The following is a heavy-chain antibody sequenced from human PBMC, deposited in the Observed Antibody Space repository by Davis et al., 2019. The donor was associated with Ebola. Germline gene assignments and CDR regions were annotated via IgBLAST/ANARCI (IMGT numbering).Heavy chain of an antibody. CDR3: ARLGYCISTSCYGLDY. CDR1: GYSFTSYW. CDR2: IYPGDSDT. Sequence: PGGSLRPSCKGPGYSFTSYWIGWVRQMPGKGLEWMGIIYPGDSDTRYSPSFQGQVTIPADKASSTAYLQWSSLKASDTAMYYCARLGYCISTSCYGLDYWGQGTLVTVSS. D-gene: IGHD2-2*01. V-gene: IGHV5-51*01. J-gene: IGHJ4*02.